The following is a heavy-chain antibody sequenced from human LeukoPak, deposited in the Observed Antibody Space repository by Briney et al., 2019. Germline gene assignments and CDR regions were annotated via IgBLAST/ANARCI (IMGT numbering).Heavy chain of an antibody. CDR1: GFTFSNAW. Sequence: AGGSLRLSCAASGFTFSNAWMSWVRQAPGKGLEWVGRIKSKTDGGTTDYAAPVKSRFTISRDDSKNTLYLQMNSLKTEDTAVYYCTTTPVLLWFGESRTNWFDPWGQGTLVTVSS. D-gene: IGHD3-10*01. J-gene: IGHJ5*02. V-gene: IGHV3-15*01. CDR3: TTTPVLLWFGESRTNWFDP. CDR2: IKSKTDGGTT.